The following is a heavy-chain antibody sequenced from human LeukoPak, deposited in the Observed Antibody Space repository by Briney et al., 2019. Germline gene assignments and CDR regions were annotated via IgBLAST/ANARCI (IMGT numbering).Heavy chain of an antibody. CDR1: GFTFSSCA. J-gene: IGHJ4*02. D-gene: IGHD3-10*01. CDR2: ISYDGSNK. CDR3: ARAHRASYYYGSGSLDY. V-gene: IGHV3-30-3*01. Sequence: GGSLRLSCAASGFTFSSCAMHWVRQAPGKGLEWVAVISYDGSNKYYADSVKGRFTISRDNSKNTLYLQMNSLRAEDTAVYYCARAHRASYYYGSGSLDYWGQGTLVTVSS.